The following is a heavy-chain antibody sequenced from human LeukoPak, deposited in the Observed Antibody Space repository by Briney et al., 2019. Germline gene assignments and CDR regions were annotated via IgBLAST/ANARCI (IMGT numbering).Heavy chain of an antibody. CDR3: ARRGYSSGCNWFDP. Sequence: PTDTQSLTCTVSGGFISSYYWSWLRQPPGKGLEQLGYIYYSGRSNYNPSLKSRVTISVDTSKNQVSLKLSSVTAADTAVYYCARRGYSSGCNWFDPWGQGTLVTVTS. D-gene: IGHD2-15*01. CDR2: IYYSGRS. V-gene: IGHV4-59*08. J-gene: IGHJ5*02. CDR1: GGFISSYY.